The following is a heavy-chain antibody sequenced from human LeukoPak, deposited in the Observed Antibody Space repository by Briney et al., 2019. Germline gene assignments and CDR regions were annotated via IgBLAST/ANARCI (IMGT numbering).Heavy chain of an antibody. CDR2: ISSSSSYI. V-gene: IGHV3-21*01. CDR3: ARDSYYYGSGSPNWFDP. J-gene: IGHJ5*02. D-gene: IGHD3-10*01. Sequence: GVSLRLSCAASGFTFSNAWMNWVRQAPGKGLEWVSSISSSSSYIYYADSVKGRFTISRDNAKNSLYLQMSSLRAADTAVYYCARDSYYYGSGSPNWFDPWGQGTLVTVSS. CDR1: GFTFSNAW.